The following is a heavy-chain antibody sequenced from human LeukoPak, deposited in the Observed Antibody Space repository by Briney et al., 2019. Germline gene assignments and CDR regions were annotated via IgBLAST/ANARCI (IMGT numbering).Heavy chain of an antibody. CDR1: GSTFSSYN. V-gene: IGHV3-48*01. Sequence: GGSLRLSCAASGSTFSSYNINWVRQAPGKGLEWVSYISSGSGTVYYADSVKGRFTISRDNAKNSLFLQMNSLRAEDTAVYYCAALRGLQNWYFDLWGRGTLVTVSS. CDR2: ISSGSGTV. CDR3: AALRGLQNWYFDL. J-gene: IGHJ2*01. D-gene: IGHD4-17*01.